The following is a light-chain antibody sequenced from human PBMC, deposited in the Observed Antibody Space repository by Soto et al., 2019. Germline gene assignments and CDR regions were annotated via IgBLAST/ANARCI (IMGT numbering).Light chain of an antibody. V-gene: IGKV1-12*01. CDR2: ASS. CDR1: QGFRSW. J-gene: IGKJ2*01. Sequence: DIQMTQSPSFVSASVGDRVTITCRASQGFRSWLAWYQQKPGKALKLLISASSTLQSGVPLRFSGSGSGTDFTLTISSLQPEDFATYYCQQAYSFPHTFGQGTKLEMK. CDR3: QQAYSFPHT.